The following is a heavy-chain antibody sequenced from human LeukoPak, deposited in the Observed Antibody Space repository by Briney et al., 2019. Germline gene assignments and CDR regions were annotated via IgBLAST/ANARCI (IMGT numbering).Heavy chain of an antibody. Sequence: GGSLRLSCAASGFTLSKSWIHWVRQAPGKGLVWVSRINTDGSIITYADSVKGRFTISRDNAKNTVYLQMNSLRAEDTAVYYCGRPLGSQPLALDIWGQGTMVTVSS. CDR1: GFTLSKSW. D-gene: IGHD3-10*01. CDR3: GRPLGSQPLALDI. J-gene: IGHJ3*02. CDR2: INTDGSII. V-gene: IGHV3-74*01.